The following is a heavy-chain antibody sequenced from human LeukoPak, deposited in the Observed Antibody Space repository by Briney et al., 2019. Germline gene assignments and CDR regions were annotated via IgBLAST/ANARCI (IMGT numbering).Heavy chain of an antibody. CDR2: INPSGGST. CDR1: GYTFTSYY. D-gene: IGHD6-13*01. V-gene: IGHV1-46*01. J-gene: IGHJ1*01. Sequence: VASVKVSCKASGYTFTSYYMHWVRQAPGQGLEWMGIINPSGGSTSYAQKFQGRVTMTRDTSTSTVYMELSSLRSEDTAVYYCARGRIAAAGTTLEYFQHWGQGTLVTVSS. CDR3: ARGRIAAAGTTLEYFQH.